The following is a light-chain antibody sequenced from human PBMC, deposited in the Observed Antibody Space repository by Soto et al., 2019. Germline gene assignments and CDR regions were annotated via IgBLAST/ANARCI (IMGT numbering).Light chain of an antibody. CDR2: DAS. CDR3: QQYNSYLVT. V-gene: IGKV1-5*01. J-gene: IGKJ4*01. CDR1: QSLSGW. Sequence: DITMSQSPSTLSASVGDRVTIPCRASQSLSGWLAWYQQKPGKAPKLLMYDASTLQSGVPSRFSGSGSGTEFTLTISSLQPDDFATYYCQQYNSYLVTFGGGTKVDIK.